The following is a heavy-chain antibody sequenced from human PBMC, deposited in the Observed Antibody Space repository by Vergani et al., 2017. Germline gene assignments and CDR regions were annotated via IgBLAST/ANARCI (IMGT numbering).Heavy chain of an antibody. D-gene: IGHD3-22*01. V-gene: IGHV1-2*02. CDR2: INPNSGGT. CDR1: GYTFTGYY. Sequence: QVQLVQSGAEVKKPGASVKVSCKASGYTFTGYYMHWVRQAPXKGLEWMGWINPNSGGTNYGQKFQGRVTMTRDTSISTAYMELSRLRSDDTAVYYCARETPPDYYDSSDRAFDIWGQGTMVTVSS. CDR3: ARETPPDYYDSSDRAFDI. J-gene: IGHJ3*02.